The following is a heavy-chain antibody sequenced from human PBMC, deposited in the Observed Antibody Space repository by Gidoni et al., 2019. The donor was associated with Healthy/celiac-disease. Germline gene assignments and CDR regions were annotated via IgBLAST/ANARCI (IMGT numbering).Heavy chain of an antibody. CDR1: GGSISSCSYS. CDR2: IYTSGST. CDR3: ARDGYCSGGSCYWAWYFDL. D-gene: IGHD2-15*01. J-gene: IGHJ2*01. Sequence: QVQLQESGPGLVKPSQTLSITCTVSGGSISSCSYSWSWIRQPAGKGLEWIGRIYTSGSTNYNPSLKSRVTISVDTSKNQFSLKLSSVTAADTAVYYCARDGYCSGGSCYWAWYFDLWGRGTLVTVSS. V-gene: IGHV4-61*02.